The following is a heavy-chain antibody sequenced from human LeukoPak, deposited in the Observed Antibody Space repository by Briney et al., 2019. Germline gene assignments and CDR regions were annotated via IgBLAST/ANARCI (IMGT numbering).Heavy chain of an antibody. J-gene: IGHJ4*02. V-gene: IGHV4-4*02. CDR2: SDHTGRT. CDR3: ARDPDGSGLNFDY. Sequence: SGTLSLTCAVSGDSISNFHWWTWVRQSPGEGLEWIGESDHTGRTNYTPSIKSRVTISLDKPKNQFSLKLTSVTAADTAVYFCARDPDGSGLNFDYWGQGILVTVSS. CDR1: GDSISNFHW. D-gene: IGHD6-19*01.